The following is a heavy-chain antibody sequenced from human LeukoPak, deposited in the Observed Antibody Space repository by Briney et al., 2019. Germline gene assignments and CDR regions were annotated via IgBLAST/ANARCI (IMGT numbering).Heavy chain of an antibody. J-gene: IGHJ3*02. Sequence: GGSLRLSCAASGFTFSSYAMSWVRQAPGKGLEWVSAISGSGGSTYYADPVKGRFTISRDNSKNTLYLQMNSLRAEDTAVYYCAKDPSAGYYDSSGYFHIWGQGTMVTVSS. V-gene: IGHV3-23*01. CDR3: AKDPSAGYYDSSGYFHI. D-gene: IGHD3-22*01. CDR2: ISGSGGST. CDR1: GFTFSSYA.